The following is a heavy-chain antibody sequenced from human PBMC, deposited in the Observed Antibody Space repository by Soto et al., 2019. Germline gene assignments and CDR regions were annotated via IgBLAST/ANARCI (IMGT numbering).Heavy chain of an antibody. CDR3: AKEKVGP. CDR2: ISGSGGST. V-gene: IGHV3-23*01. CDR1: GFIFSSYW. D-gene: IGHD2-2*01. J-gene: IGHJ5*02. Sequence: GXSRRLSSAASGFIFSSYWMHWVRQAPGKGLEWVSAISGSGGSTYYADSVKGRFTISRDNSKNTLYLQMNSLRAEDTAVYYCAKEKVGPWGQGTLVTVSS.